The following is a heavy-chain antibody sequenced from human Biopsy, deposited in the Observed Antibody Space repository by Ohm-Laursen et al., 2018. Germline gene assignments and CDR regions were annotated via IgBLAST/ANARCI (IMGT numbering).Heavy chain of an antibody. J-gene: IGHJ6*02. CDR2: FAPEHGET. V-gene: IGHV1-24*01. Sequence: SVKVSCNVSEYTLTELPIHWVRQAPGRGLEWMGGFAPEHGETLYAQKFQVRVTMTEDTSTDTAYMELSSLRSEDTAVYYCCCRSAFGVVIRSNKFYDYGIDVWGQGTTVTVSS. D-gene: IGHD3-3*01. CDR1: EYTLTELP. CDR3: CCRSAFGVVIRSNKFYDYGIDV.